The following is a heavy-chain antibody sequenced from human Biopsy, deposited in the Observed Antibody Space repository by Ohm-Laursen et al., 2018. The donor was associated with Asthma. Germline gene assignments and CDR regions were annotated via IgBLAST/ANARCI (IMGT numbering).Heavy chain of an antibody. D-gene: IGHD3-3*01. Sequence: SQTLSLTCAVSGGSMTPTSHYWDWIRQAPGKGLEWIGYISYGGKTSYNPSLENRVTISRDTSKNQFSLRLTSVTAADTAVYFCARRITIFGVVQKDHGMDAWGQGTTVIVSS. CDR1: GGSMTPTSHY. CDR2: ISYGGKT. J-gene: IGHJ6*02. CDR3: ARRITIFGVVQKDHGMDA. V-gene: IGHV4-39*01.